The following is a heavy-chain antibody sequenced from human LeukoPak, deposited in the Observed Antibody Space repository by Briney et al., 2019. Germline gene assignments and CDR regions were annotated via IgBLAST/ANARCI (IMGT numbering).Heavy chain of an antibody. V-gene: IGHV4-4*07. CDR1: GGSISSYY. D-gene: IGHD4-11*01. J-gene: IGHJ4*02. Sequence: PSETLSLTCTVSGGSISSYYWSWIRQPTGKGLEWIGRIYTSGSTNYNPSLKSRVTMSVDTSKNQFSLKLTSVPAAAPPVFYCARASLQSPPAFPYGGQGPRVTV. CDR2: IYTSGST. CDR3: ARASLQSPPAFPY.